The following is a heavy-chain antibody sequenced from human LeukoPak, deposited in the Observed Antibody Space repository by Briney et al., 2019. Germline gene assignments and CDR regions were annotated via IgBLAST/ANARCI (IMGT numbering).Heavy chain of an antibody. J-gene: IGHJ4*02. V-gene: IGHV3-9*01. Sequence: PGGSLRLSCAASGFTFDDFAMHWVRQAPGKGLEWVSGISWNSGDIGYADSVKGRFTISRDNAKNSLDLQMNSLRVEDTALYYCAKDIRLLSPSGSFDYWGQGTLVTVSS. CDR1: GFTFDDFA. CDR3: AKDIRLLSPSGSFDY. D-gene: IGHD1-26*01. CDR2: ISWNSGDI.